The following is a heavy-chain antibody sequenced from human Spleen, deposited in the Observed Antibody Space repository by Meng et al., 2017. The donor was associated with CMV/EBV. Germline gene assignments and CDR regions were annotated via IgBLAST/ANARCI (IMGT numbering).Heavy chain of an antibody. CDR2: IWYGGSNK. Sequence: GESLKISCAASGFTFNNYGMHWVRQAPGKGLEWVAVIWYGGSNKFYADSMKGRFTISRDNSMNTLYLQVNSLRVEDTAVYYCAKDGAGGVSYFDLWGRGTLVTVSS. D-gene: IGHD2-8*01. J-gene: IGHJ2*01. V-gene: IGHV3-33*06. CDR1: GFTFNNYG. CDR3: AKDGAGGVSYFDL.